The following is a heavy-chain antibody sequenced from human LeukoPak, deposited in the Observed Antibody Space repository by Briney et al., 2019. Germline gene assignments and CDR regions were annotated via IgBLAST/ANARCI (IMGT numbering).Heavy chain of an antibody. CDR2: ISYDGSNK. CDR3: ARAPSQAEFDY. J-gene: IGHJ4*02. V-gene: IGHV3-30-3*01. CDR1: GFTFSSYA. Sequence: PGGSLRLSCAASGFTFSSYAMHWVRQAPGKGLEWVALISYDGSNKYYADSVKGRFTISRDSSKNTLYLQMNSLRAEDTAVYYCARAPSQAEFDYWGQGTLVTVSS.